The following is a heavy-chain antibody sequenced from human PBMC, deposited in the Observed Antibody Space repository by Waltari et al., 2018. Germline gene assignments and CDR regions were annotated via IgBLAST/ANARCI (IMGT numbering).Heavy chain of an antibody. D-gene: IGHD3-10*01. CDR2: INHSGST. Sequence: QVQLQQWGAGLLKPSETLSLTCAVYGGSFSGYYWSWIRQPPGKGLEWIGEINHSGSTDYNPSLKSRVTLSVDTSKNQFSLKLSSVTAADTAVYYCARGRGGLLWFGESPRFDYWGQGTLVTVSS. J-gene: IGHJ4*02. CDR1: GGSFSGYY. V-gene: IGHV4-34*01. CDR3: ARGRGGLLWFGESPRFDY.